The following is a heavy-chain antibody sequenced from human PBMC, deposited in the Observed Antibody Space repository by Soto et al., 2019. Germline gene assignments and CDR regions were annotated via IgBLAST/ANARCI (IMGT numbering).Heavy chain of an antibody. J-gene: IGHJ4*02. CDR2: FDPEDGET. CDR1: GYTLTELS. Sequence: ASVKVSCKASGYTLTELSMHWVRQAPGKGLEWMGGFDPEDGETIYAQKFQGRVTMTEDTSTDTAYMELSSLRSEDTAVYYCATHPRITIFGVDRRPAFDYWGQGTLVTVSS. D-gene: IGHD3-3*01. CDR3: ATHPRITIFGVDRRPAFDY. V-gene: IGHV1-24*01.